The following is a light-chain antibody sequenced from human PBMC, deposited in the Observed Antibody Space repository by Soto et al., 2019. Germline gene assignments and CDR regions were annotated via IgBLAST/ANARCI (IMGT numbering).Light chain of an antibody. J-gene: IGKJ5*01. CDR3: MQALQTPPT. V-gene: IGKV2-28*01. Sequence: DVVVTQSPLSLPVTPGEPASISCRSSQSLLHSNGYNSLDWYLQKPGQSPQLLIYLGSNRASGVPDRFSGSGSGTDFTLKISRVEAEDVGVYYCMQALQTPPTFGQGTRLEIK. CDR1: QSLLHSNGYNS. CDR2: LGS.